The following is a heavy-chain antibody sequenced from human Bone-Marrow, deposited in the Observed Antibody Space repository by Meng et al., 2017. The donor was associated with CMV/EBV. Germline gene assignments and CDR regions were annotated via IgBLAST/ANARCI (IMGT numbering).Heavy chain of an antibody. CDR2: IYHGGST. D-gene: IGHD6-13*01. CDR1: GGSISSSNW. CDR3: AREEMKAAAEEFAGYYGMDV. V-gene: IGHV4-4*02. Sequence: SETLSLTCAVSGGSISSSNWWSWVRQPPGKGLEWIGEIYHGGSTNYNPSIKSRVTISVDKSKNQFSLKLSSLTAADTAVYYCAREEMKAAAEEFAGYYGMDVWGPGNTVTGAS. J-gene: IGHJ6*01.